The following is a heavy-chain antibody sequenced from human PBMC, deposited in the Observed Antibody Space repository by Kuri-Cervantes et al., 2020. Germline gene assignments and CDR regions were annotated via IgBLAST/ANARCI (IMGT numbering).Heavy chain of an antibody. J-gene: IGHJ2*01. CDR2: VTGSGDRT. D-gene: IGHD4-17*01. CDR1: GFTFRDSA. Sequence: GESLKISCAVSGFTFRDSAMSWVRQAPGKGLEWVSTVTGSGDRTFYADSVKGRFSISRDNSKNMLYVQMDSLRGDDTAVYYCAKGGLRYFDLWGRGTPVTVSS. CDR3: AKGGLRYFDL. V-gene: IGHV3-23*01.